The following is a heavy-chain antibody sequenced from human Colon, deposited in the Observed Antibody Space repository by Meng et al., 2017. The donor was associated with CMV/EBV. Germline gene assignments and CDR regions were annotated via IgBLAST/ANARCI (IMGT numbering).Heavy chain of an antibody. CDR1: GFTFDDFA. Sequence: GESLKISCAVSGFTFDDFAMHWVRQIPGKGLEWVSLISWDGGTSYYADSVKGRFTISRDNANNLLYLQMTSLRADDTAVYYCARDPDHDRYGSGRCLDYWGQGTLVTVSS. CDR3: ARDPDHDRYGSGRCLDY. CDR2: ISWDGGTS. J-gene: IGHJ4*02. D-gene: IGHD3-10*01. V-gene: IGHV3-43D*03.